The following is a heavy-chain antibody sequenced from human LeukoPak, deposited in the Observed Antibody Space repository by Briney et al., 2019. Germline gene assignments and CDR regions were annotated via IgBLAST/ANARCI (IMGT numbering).Heavy chain of an antibody. D-gene: IGHD1-26*01. V-gene: IGHV5-51*01. Sequence: LGESLKISCKGSGFSFTDYWIAWVRQMPGKGLEWMGIIYPGDSDTRYSPSFQGQVTISADKSISTAYLQWSSLKASDTAMYFYATNVGYYFDYWGQGTLVTVSS. CDR2: IYPGDSDT. J-gene: IGHJ4*02. CDR1: GFSFTDYW. CDR3: ATNVGYYFDY.